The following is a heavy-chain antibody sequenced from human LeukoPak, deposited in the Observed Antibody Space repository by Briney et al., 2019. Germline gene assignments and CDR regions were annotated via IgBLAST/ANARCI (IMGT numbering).Heavy chain of an antibody. CDR2: ISSSSSYI. CDR1: GFTFSSYS. V-gene: IGHV3-21*01. CDR3: ARPEQVSGSYSAEFDY. J-gene: IGHJ4*02. D-gene: IGHD1-26*01. Sequence: GGSLRLSCAASGFTFSSYSMNWVRQAPGKGLEWVSSISSSSSYIYYADSVKGRFTISRDNAKNSLYLQMNSLRAEDTAVYYCARPEQVSGSYSAEFDYWGQGTLVTVSS.